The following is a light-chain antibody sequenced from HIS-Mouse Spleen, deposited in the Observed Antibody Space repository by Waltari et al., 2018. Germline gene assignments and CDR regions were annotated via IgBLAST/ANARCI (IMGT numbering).Light chain of an antibody. CDR2: EDS. V-gene: IGLV3-10*01. J-gene: IGLJ2*01. Sequence: SYELXXXPPXSVSPGXXXRITXXXDXXPKKXAXWSPQKSGPXPVLVIXEDSXXXSGGXARFSGSGSGTXATLTISGAQVXDEADYYCYSTDSSGNHRVXGGGTKLTV. CDR1: XXPKKX. CDR3: YSTDSSGNHRV.